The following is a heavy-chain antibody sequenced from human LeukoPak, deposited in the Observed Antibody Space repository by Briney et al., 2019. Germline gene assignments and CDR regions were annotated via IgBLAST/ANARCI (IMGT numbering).Heavy chain of an antibody. J-gene: IGHJ3*02. Sequence: KSSETLSLTCTVSGGSISSGDYYWRWIRQPPGKGLEWIGYIYYSGSTYYNPSLKSRVTISVDTSKNQFSLKLSSVTAADTAVYYCAREIAVAGSAFDIWGQGTMVTVSS. CDR1: GGSISSGDYY. CDR3: AREIAVAGSAFDI. CDR2: IYYSGST. D-gene: IGHD6-19*01. V-gene: IGHV4-30-4*08.